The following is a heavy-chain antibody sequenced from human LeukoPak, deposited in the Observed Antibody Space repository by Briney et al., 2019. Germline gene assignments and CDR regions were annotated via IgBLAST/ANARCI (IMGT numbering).Heavy chain of an antibody. V-gene: IGHV4-59*08. J-gene: IGHJ3*02. D-gene: IGHD5-12*01. CDR2: IYYSGST. Sequence: SETLSPTCAVSGGSINSYYWSWIRQPPGKGLEWIGYIYYSGSTKYNPSLKSRVTISVDTSKNQFSLKLSSVTAADTAVYYCARHGNSYSAFDIWGQGTMVTVSS. CDR3: ARHGNSYSAFDI. CDR1: GGSINSYY.